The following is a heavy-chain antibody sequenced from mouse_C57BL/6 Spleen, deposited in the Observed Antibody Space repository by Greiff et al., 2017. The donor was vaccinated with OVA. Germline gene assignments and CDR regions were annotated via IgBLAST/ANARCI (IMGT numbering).Heavy chain of an antibody. CDR2: ISYSGST. D-gene: IGHD1-1*01. J-gene: IGHJ1*03. CDR3: ARYSGSSPSYWYFDV. CDR1: GYSITSDY. V-gene: IGHV3-8*01. Sequence: VQLKESGPGLAKPSQTLSLTCSVTGYSITSDYWNWIRKFPGNKLEYMGYISYSGSTYYNPSLKSRISITRDTSKNQYYLQLNSVTTEDTATYYCARYSGSSPSYWYFDVWGTGTTVTVSS.